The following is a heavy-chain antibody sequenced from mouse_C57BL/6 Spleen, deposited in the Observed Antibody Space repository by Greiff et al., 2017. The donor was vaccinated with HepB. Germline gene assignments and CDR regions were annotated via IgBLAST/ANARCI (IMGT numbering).Heavy chain of an antibody. J-gene: IGHJ4*01. CDR1: GFTFSDYG. CDR2: ISSGSSTI. V-gene: IGHV5-17*01. Sequence: EVMLVESGGGLVKPGGSLKLSCAASGFTFSDYGMHWVRQAPEKGLEWVAYISSGSSTIYYADTVKGRFTISRDNAKNTLFLQMTSLRSEDTGMYYCARRRDGYYSAMDYWGQGTSVTVSS. D-gene: IGHD2-3*01. CDR3: ARRRDGYYSAMDY.